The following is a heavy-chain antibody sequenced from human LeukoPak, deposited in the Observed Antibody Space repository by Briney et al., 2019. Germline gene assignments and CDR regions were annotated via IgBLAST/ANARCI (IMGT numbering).Heavy chain of an antibody. CDR1: GFTFSSYW. J-gene: IGHJ4*02. CDR2: IKQDGSEK. Sequence: PGGSLRLSCAASGFTFSSYWMSWVRQAPGKGLEWVANIKQDGSEKYYVDSVKGRFTISRDNAKNSLYLQMNSLRAEDTAVYYCARDVYSPEWFPPNDYWGQGTLVTVSS. D-gene: IGHD3-3*01. CDR3: ARDVYSPEWFPPNDY. V-gene: IGHV3-7*01.